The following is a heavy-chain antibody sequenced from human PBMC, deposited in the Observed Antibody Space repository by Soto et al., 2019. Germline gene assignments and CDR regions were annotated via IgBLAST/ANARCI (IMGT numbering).Heavy chain of an antibody. Sequence: GGSLRLSCAASGFTFSSYAMHWVRQAPGKGLEWVAVISYDGSNKYYADSVKGRFTISRDNSKNTLYLQMNSLRAEDTAVYYCARETLWELLHLDYWCQGTLVTVSS. V-gene: IGHV3-30-3*01. CDR2: ISYDGSNK. D-gene: IGHD1-26*01. J-gene: IGHJ4*02. CDR3: ARETLWELLHLDY. CDR1: GFTFSSYA.